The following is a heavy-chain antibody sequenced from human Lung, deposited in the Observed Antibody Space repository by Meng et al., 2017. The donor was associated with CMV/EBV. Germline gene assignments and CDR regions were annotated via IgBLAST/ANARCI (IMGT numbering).Heavy chain of an antibody. CDR2: ISPNNGAT. V-gene: IGHV1-2*02. D-gene: IGHD3-3*01. J-gene: IGHJ3*02. Sequence: SVXVSXXASGYTFTDYRMHWVRQAPGQGLEWMGWISPNNGATNYAQKFQGRVTMTRDTSINTAYMELNRLTYDDTAVYYCASKMYYDFWSSYRGTEGVDPFNIWGQGTXVTVSS. CDR3: ASKMYYDFWSSYRGTEGVDPFNI. CDR1: GYTFTDYR.